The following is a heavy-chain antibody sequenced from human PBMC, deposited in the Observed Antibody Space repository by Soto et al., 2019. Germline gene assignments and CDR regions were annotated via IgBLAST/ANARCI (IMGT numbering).Heavy chain of an antibody. D-gene: IGHD3-22*01. CDR2: IIPIFGTP. V-gene: IGHV1-69*01. J-gene: IGHJ4*02. CDR3: ARGWGEDSSDYFYAY. Sequence: QVQLVQSGAEVRKPGSSVKVSCKASGGTFSRLAISWVRQAPGQGLGWMGGIIPIFGTPNHAQKFQGRLTITADEATSTVHMELSSLRSEDTAIYYCARGWGEDSSDYFYAYWGQGTLVIVSS. CDR1: GGTFSRLA.